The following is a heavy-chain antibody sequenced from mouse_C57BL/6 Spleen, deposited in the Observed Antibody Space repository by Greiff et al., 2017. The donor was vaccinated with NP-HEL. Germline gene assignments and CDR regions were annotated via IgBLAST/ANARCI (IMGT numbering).Heavy chain of an antibody. CDR2: IHPNSGST. CDR3: ARTLLLRSVAKDKLDY. V-gene: IGHV1-64*01. D-gene: IGHD1-1*01. J-gene: IGHJ2*01. Sequence: VQLQQSGAELVKPGASVKLSCKASGYTFTSYWMHWVKQRPGQGLEWIGMIHPNSGSTNYNEKFKSKATLTVDKSSSTAYMQLSSLTSEDSAVYYCARTLLLRSVAKDKLDYWGQGTTLTVSS. CDR1: GYTFTSYW.